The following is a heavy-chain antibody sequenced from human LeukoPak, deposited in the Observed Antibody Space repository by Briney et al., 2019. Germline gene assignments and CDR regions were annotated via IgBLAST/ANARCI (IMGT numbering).Heavy chain of an antibody. V-gene: IGHV3-21*01. Sequence: GGSLRLSCTTSGFIFRDYGITGVRQAPGKGLEWVSAITRGSAHIYYADSLKGRFTISGDHSTNSVHLQINSLTVDDTAVYYCARGDLVVTVYFFDYWGPGTVVTVSS. J-gene: IGHJ4*02. D-gene: IGHD4-23*01. CDR3: ARGDLVVTVYFFDY. CDR1: GFIFRDYG. CDR2: ITRGSAHI.